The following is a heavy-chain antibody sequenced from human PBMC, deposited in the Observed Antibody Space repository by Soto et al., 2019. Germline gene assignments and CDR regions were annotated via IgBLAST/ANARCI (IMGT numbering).Heavy chain of an antibody. CDR2: VYPRDSDT. CDR3: ARPPPPVYSLHFNA. Sequence: GECLKISCKASGYIFIDYWIGWVRQMPGKGLEWMGIVYPRDSDTRYSPSFQGQVTISADRSTGTAFLQWRSLKASDTALYYCARPPPPVYSLHFNAGVQRTSVTVS. D-gene: IGHD2-15*01. CDR1: GYIFIDYW. J-gene: IGHJ4*02. V-gene: IGHV5-51*01.